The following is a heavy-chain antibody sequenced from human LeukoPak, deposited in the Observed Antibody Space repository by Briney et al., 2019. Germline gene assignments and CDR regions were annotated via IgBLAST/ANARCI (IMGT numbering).Heavy chain of an antibody. D-gene: IGHD2-2*01. CDR3: AKDLAVVPAAGCDY. CDR1: GFTVSAYA. Sequence: GGSLRLSCAASGFTVSAYAMAWVRQAPGKGLEWVSTIYDDNTYYADSVKGRFTISRDNSKNTLYLQMNSLRAEDTAVYYCAKDLAVVPAAGCDYWGQGTLVTVSS. V-gene: IGHV3-23*01. J-gene: IGHJ4*02. CDR2: IYDDNT.